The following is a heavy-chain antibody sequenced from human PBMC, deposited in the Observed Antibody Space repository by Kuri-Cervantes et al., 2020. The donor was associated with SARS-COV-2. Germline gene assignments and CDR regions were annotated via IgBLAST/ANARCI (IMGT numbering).Heavy chain of an antibody. Sequence: SETLSLTCAVYGGSFSNYNRNWIRQSPGKGLEWIAEINHSGSTSYNPSLKSRVTISVDTSKNQFSLKVRSVAAADTAVYYCARARSSIGVVRGAMYYFWHMDVWSKGTTVTVSS. CDR3: ARARSSIGVVRGAMYYFWHMDV. CDR1: GGSFSNYN. J-gene: IGHJ6*03. V-gene: IGHV4-34*01. CDR2: INHSGST. D-gene: IGHD3-10*01.